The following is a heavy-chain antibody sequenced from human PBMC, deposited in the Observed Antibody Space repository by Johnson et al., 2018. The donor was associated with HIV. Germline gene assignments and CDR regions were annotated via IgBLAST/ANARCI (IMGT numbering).Heavy chain of an antibody. CDR3: ARRGLANAFDI. D-gene: IGHD3-10*01. CDR1: GFIVGTKY. J-gene: IGHJ3*02. CDR2: IYSGGST. V-gene: IGHV3-66*01. Sequence: VQLVESGGGLVQSGGSLRLACVASGFIVGTKYMSWVRQAPGKGLEWVSVIYSGGSTYYADSVKGRFSISRDNAKSSVYLQMNSLRAEDTAVYYCARRGLANAFDIWGQGTMVTVSS.